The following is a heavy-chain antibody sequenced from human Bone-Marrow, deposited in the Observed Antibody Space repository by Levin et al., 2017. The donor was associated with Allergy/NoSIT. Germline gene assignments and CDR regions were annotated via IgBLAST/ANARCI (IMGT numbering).Heavy chain of an antibody. J-gene: IGHJ3*01. CDR3: ARLNSEAQTTGCYGGV. V-gene: IGHV5-51*01. D-gene: IGHD2-15*01. CDR1: GYSFSTYW. CDR2: IYPGDSDT. Sequence: GESLKISCQGFGYSFSTYWIGWVRQMPGQGLEWMGIIYPGDSDTRYLPSFQGQVTISADKSISPAYFQWSSLKASDTGIYYCARLNSEAQTTGCYGGVWGQGTVVTVSS.